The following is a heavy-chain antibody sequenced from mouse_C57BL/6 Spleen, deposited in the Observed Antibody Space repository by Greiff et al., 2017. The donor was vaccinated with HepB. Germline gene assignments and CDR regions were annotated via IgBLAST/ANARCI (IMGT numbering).Heavy chain of an antibody. D-gene: IGHD2-4*01. CDR3: ARERPSTMITNYAMDY. CDR1: GYSFTGYY. J-gene: IGHJ4*01. CDR2: INPSTGGT. V-gene: IGHV1-42*01. Sequence: EVQLQQSGPELVKPGASVKISCKASGYSFTGYYMNWVKQSPEKSLEWIGEINPSTGGTTYNQKFKAKATLTVDKSSSTAYMQLKSLTSEDSAVYYCARERPSTMITNYAMDYWGQGTSVTVSS.